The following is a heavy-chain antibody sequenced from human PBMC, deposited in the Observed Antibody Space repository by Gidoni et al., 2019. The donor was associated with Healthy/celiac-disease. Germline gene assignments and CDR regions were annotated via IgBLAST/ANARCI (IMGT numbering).Heavy chain of an antibody. D-gene: IGHD6-13*01. CDR2: IYYSGST. J-gene: IGHJ6*02. CDR3: ARQGIAAAGTTEYYYGMDV. CDR1: GGSISSSSYY. Sequence: QLQLQESGTGLVKPSETLSLTCTVSGGSISSSSYYWGWIRQPPGKGLEWIGSIYYSGSTYYNPSLKSRVTISVDTSKNQFSLKLSSVTAADTAVYYCARQGIAAAGTTEYYYGMDVWGQGTTVTVSS. V-gene: IGHV4-39*01.